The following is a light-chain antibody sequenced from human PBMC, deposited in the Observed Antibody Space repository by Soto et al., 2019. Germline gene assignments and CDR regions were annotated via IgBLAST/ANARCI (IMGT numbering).Light chain of an antibody. CDR1: QSVGSN. J-gene: IGKJ2*01. CDR3: QHYNPWPG. V-gene: IGKV3-15*01. CDR2: GAS. Sequence: EIVMTQYPATLSLSPGERATLSCRASQSVGSNLAWYQQKPGQGPRLLIYGASTRATGIPVRFSGSGSGTEFTLTINSLNSEDFVVYYCQHYNPWPGFGQGTKLEIK.